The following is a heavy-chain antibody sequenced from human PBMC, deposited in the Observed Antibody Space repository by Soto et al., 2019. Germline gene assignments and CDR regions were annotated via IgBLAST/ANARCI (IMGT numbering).Heavy chain of an antibody. CDR2: IYYSGGT. J-gene: IGHJ6*02. CDR3: AGFRPGRDYYYYYGMDV. CDR1: GGSISSYY. D-gene: IGHD6-6*01. V-gene: IGHV4-59*01. Sequence: SETLSLTCTVSGGSISSYYWSWIRQPPGKGLEWIGYIYYSGGTNYNPSLKSRVTISVDTSKNYFSLKLSSVTAADTAVYYCAGFRPGRDYYYYYGMDVWGQGTTVTVSS.